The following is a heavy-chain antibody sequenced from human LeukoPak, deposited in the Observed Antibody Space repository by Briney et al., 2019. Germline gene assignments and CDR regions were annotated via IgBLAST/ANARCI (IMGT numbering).Heavy chain of an antibody. J-gene: IGHJ6*02. V-gene: IGHV3-30*18. CDR1: GFTFSSYG. CDR3: AKDLGFLFYGMDV. CDR2: ISYDGSNK. D-gene: IGHD3-16*01. Sequence: PGGSLRLSCAASGFTFSSYGMHWVRQAPGRGLEWVAVISYDGSNKYYADSVKGRFTISRDNSKNTLYLQMNSLRAEDTAVYYCAKDLGFLFYGMDVWGQGTTVTVSS.